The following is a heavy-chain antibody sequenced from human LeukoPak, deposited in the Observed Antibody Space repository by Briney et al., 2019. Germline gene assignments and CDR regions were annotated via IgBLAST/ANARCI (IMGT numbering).Heavy chain of an antibody. CDR2: ISPSGGST. D-gene: IGHD3-3*01. V-gene: IGHV1-46*01. CDR3: AREKYYDFWSGYYTVAPLDY. J-gene: IGHJ4*02. Sequence: ASVKVSCKASGYTFTSYYMHWVRQAPGQGLEWMGIISPSGGSTSYAQKFQGRVTMTRDTSTSTVYMELSSLRSEDTAVYYCAREKYYDFWSGYYTVAPLDYWGQGTLVTVSS. CDR1: GYTFTSYY.